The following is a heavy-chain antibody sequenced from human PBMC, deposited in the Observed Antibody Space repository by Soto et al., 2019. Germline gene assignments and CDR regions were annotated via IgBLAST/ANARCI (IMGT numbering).Heavy chain of an antibody. Sequence: PEGSLRLSCAASGFTFDDYAMHWVRQAPGKGLEWVSGISWNGGSIGYADSVKGRFTISRDNAKNSLYLQMNSLRAEDTALYNCARSGDYDILTGPFDYWGQGTLVTVSS. CDR1: GFTFDDYA. CDR3: ARSGDYDILTGPFDY. CDR2: ISWNGGSI. V-gene: IGHV3-9*01. D-gene: IGHD3-9*01. J-gene: IGHJ4*02.